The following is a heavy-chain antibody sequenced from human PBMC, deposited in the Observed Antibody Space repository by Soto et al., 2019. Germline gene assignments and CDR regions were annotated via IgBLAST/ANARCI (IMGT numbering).Heavy chain of an antibody. V-gene: IGHV3-23*01. CDR1: GFTFSSYA. CDR3: AKGAPIMITFGGVIPPFDY. Sequence: GGSLRLSCAASGFTFSSYAMSWVHQAPGKGLEWVSAISGSGGSTYYADSVKGRFTISRDNSKNTLYLQMNSLRAEDTAVYYCAKGAPIMITFGGVIPPFDYWGQGTLVTVSS. J-gene: IGHJ4*02. CDR2: ISGSGGST. D-gene: IGHD3-16*01.